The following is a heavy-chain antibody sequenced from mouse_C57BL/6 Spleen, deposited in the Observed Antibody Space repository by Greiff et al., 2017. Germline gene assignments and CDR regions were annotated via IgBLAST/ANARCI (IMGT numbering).Heavy chain of an antibody. CDR2: IDPSDSET. CDR3: AREGIYYGYDDGYFDY. Sequence: QVQLKQPGAELVRPGSSVKLSCKASGYTFTSYWMHWVKQRPIQGLEWIGNIDPSDSETHYNQKFKDKATLTVDKSSSTAYMQLSSLTSEDSAVYYCAREGIYYGYDDGYFDYWGQGTTLTVSS. V-gene: IGHV1-52*01. CDR1: GYTFTSYW. D-gene: IGHD2-2*01. J-gene: IGHJ2*01.